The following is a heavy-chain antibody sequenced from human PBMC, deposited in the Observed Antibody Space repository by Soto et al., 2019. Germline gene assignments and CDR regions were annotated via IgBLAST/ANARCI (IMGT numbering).Heavy chain of an antibody. CDR1: GGSFSGYY. CDR3: ARARPGFSTVTTRWFGP. V-gene: IGHV4-34*01. Sequence: QVQLQQWGAGLLKPSETLSLTCAVYGGSFSGYYWSWIRQPPGKGLEWIGEINHSGSTNYNPSLKSRVTISVDTSKNQFSLKLSSVTAADTAVYYCARARPGFSTVTTRWFGPWGQGTLVTVSS. J-gene: IGHJ5*02. CDR2: INHSGST. D-gene: IGHD4-4*01.